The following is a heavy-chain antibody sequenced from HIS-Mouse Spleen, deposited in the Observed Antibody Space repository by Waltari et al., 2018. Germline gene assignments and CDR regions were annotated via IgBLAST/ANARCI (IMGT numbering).Heavy chain of an antibody. CDR1: GGTFIRYA. Sequence: QVQLVQSGAEVKKPGSSVKVSCKASGGTFIRYAISWARPAPGQGLEWMGRIIPILGIANYAQKFQGRVTITADKSTSTAYMELSSLRSEDTAVYYCARERNHGEGYSSSWYWFDPWGQGTLVTVSS. CDR3: ARERNHGEGYSSSWYWFDP. D-gene: IGHD6-13*01. CDR2: IIPILGIA. J-gene: IGHJ5*02. V-gene: IGHV1-69*04.